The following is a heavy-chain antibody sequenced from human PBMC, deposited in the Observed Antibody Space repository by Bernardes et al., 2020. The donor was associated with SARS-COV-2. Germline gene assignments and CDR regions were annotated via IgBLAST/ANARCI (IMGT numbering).Heavy chain of an antibody. D-gene: IGHD3-3*01. Sequence: SETLSLTCTVSGGSISSSSYYWGWIRQPPGKGLEWIGSIYYSGRTYYNPSLKSRVTISVDTSKNQFSLKLSSVTAADTAVYYCARQSQKAVTIFGVVIGGYYFDYWGQGTLVTVSS. V-gene: IGHV4-39*01. CDR3: ARQSQKAVTIFGVVIGGYYFDY. CDR2: IYYSGRT. CDR1: GGSISSSSYY. J-gene: IGHJ4*02.